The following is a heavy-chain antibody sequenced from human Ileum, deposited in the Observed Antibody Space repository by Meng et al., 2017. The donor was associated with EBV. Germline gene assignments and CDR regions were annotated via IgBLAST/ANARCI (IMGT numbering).Heavy chain of an antibody. Sequence: QVHLVEPGGGVVQPGRSLRLSCAAPGFIFSAYGMHWVRQAPGKGLEWVAVISYDGSRKYYADSVKGRFSISKDTSKNTLYLEMNSLTAEDTAVYYCARWLARGEKGYGGYEQDFWGQGTLVTVAS. CDR1: GFIFSAYG. V-gene: IGHV3-33*01. CDR2: ISYDGSRK. CDR3: ARWLARGEKGYGGYEQDF. D-gene: IGHD5-12*01. J-gene: IGHJ4*02.